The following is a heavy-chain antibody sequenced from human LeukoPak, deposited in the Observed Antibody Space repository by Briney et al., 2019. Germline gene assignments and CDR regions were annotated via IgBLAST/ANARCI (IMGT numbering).Heavy chain of an antibody. J-gene: IGHJ5*02. CDR1: GFTFSSYA. CDR3: AKADSTTLNWFDP. V-gene: IGHV3-23*01. CDR2: INENGGTT. Sequence: GGSLRLSCAASGFTFSSYAMAWVRQAPGKGLEWVSVINENGGTTYYAASVKGRFTISRDSSKNTLYLQLSSLRAENTALYYCAKADSTTLNWFDPWGQGNLVTVSS. D-gene: IGHD1-1*01.